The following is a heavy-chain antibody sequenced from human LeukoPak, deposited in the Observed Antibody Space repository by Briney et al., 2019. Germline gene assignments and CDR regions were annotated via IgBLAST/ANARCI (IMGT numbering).Heavy chain of an antibody. Sequence: GGSLRLSCAASGFTFSSYAMHWVRQAPGKRLEYVSAISSNGGSTYYANSVKGRFTISRDNSKNTLYLQMGSLRAEDMAVYYCAGSDTTGYSPREWDYWYFDLWGRGTLVTVSS. CDR2: ISSNGGST. V-gene: IGHV3-64*01. CDR1: GFTFSSYA. CDR3: AGSDTTGYSPREWDYWYFDL. D-gene: IGHD3-9*01. J-gene: IGHJ2*01.